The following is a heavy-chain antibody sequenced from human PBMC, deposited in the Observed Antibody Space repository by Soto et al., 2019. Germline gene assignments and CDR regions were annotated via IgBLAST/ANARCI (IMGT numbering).Heavy chain of an antibody. J-gene: IGHJ4*02. CDR1: GGSFSDFY. V-gene: IGHV4-34*01. CDR3: SPRGAVADPRGY. CDR2: INHSGST. D-gene: IGHD6-19*01. Sequence: QVQLQQWGAGLLKPSETLSLTCAVYGGSFSDFYWTWIRQLPGKGLEWIGEINHSGSTNYNPSLKSRVAISVDTSKTQFSLNLRSVTAAATAVYYCSPRGAVADPRGYWGQGTLVTVSS.